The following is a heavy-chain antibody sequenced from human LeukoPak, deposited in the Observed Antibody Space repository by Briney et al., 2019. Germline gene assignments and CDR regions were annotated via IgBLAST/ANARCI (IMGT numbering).Heavy chain of an antibody. J-gene: IGHJ4*02. Sequence: GGSLRLSCAASGFTFSSYAMSWVRQAPGKGLEWVSAISGSGGSTYYADSVKARFTISRDNSKNTLYLQMNSLRAEDTAVYYCAKDPGYSYGYQDYWGQGTLVTVSS. CDR2: ISGSGGST. CDR3: AKDPGYSYGYQDY. D-gene: IGHD5-18*01. V-gene: IGHV3-23*01. CDR1: GFTFSSYA.